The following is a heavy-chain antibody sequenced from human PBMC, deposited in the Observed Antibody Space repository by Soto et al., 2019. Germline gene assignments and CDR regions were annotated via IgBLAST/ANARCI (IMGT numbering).Heavy chain of an antibody. CDR3: AISLEIGARLDAFDI. J-gene: IGHJ3*02. D-gene: IGHD4-17*01. V-gene: IGHV4-59*08. CDR1: GGSISSYY. Sequence: SETLSLTCTVSGGSISSYYWSWIRQPPGKGLEWIGYIYYSGSTNYNPSLKSRVTISVDTSKNQFSLKLSSVTAADTAVYYCAISLEIGARLDAFDIWGQGTMVTVSS. CDR2: IYYSGST.